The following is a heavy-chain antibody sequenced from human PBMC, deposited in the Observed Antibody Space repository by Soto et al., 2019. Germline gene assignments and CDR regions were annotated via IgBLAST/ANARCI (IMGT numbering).Heavy chain of an antibody. J-gene: IGHJ4*02. V-gene: IGHV3-74*01. CDR3: ARGPSTYYYDSSGPMGDY. Sequence: EVQLVESGGGLVQPGGSLRLSCAASGFTFSSYWMHWVRQAPGKGLVWVSRINSDGSSTSYADSVKGRFTISRDNAKNTLYLQMNRLRAEDTAVYYCARGPSTYYYDSSGPMGDYWGQGTLVTVSS. CDR1: GFTFSSYW. D-gene: IGHD3-22*01. CDR2: INSDGSST.